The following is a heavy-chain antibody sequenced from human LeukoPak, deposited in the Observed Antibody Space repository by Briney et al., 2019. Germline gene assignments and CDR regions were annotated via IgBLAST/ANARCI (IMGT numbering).Heavy chain of an antibody. V-gene: IGHV1-18*01. CDR1: GYTFTSYG. J-gene: IGHJ6*02. Sequence: ASVKVSCKASGYTFTSYGISWVRQAPGQGLEWMGWISAYNGNTNYAQKLQGRVTMTTDTSTSTAYMELGSLRSDDTAVYYCARQGRRDGYNRGRGGYYGMDVWGQGTTVTVSS. D-gene: IGHD5-24*01. CDR3: ARQGRRDGYNRGRGGYYGMDV. CDR2: ISAYNGNT.